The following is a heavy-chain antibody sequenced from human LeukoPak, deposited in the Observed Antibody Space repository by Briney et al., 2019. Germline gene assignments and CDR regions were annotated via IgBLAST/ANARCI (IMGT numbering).Heavy chain of an antibody. CDR1: GYTFTGYY. V-gene: IGHV1-2*02. D-gene: IGHD3-10*01. CDR3: ARDLDGSGSYSDAFDI. CDR2: INPNSGGT. Sequence: ASVKVSCKASGYTFTGYYMHWVRQAPGQGLEWMGWINPNSGGTTCAQKFQGRVTMTRDTSISTAYMELSRLRSDDTAVYYCARDLDGSGSYSDAFDIWGQGTMVTVSS. J-gene: IGHJ3*02.